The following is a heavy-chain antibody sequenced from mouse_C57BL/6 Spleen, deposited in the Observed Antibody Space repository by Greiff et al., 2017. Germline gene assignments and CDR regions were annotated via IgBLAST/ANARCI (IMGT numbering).Heavy chain of an antibody. V-gene: IGHV2-2*01. CDR3: ARNSHYYGSSYHYFDY. CDR1: GFSLTSYG. J-gene: IGHJ2*01. D-gene: IGHD1-1*01. CDR2: IWSGGST. Sequence: QVQLKQSGPGLVQPSQSLSITCTVSGFSLTSYGVHWVRQSPGKGLEWLGVIWSGGSTDYNAAFISRLSISKDNSKSQVFFKMNSLQADDTAIYYCARNSHYYGSSYHYFDYWGQGTTLTVSS.